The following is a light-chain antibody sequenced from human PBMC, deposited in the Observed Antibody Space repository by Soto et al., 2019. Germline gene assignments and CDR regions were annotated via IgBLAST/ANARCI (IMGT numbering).Light chain of an antibody. V-gene: IGKV2-30*01. CDR3: MQGT. Sequence: DIVMTQSPLSLPVTLGQPASSSYRSSQSLVDSVGHTYSNCLRPRPGQSPRRLIYKVSNRDSAVPDRFRGSGSGTDFTLKISGVEGGDVGLYYCMQGTVGQGTKVDIK. J-gene: IGKJ1*01. CDR2: KVS. CDR1: QSLVDSVGHTY.